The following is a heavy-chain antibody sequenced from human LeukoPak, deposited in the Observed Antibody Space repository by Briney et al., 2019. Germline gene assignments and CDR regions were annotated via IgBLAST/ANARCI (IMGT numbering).Heavy chain of an antibody. CDR2: TSDRGDYT. CDR1: GFTFTSYS. J-gene: IGHJ4*02. D-gene: IGHD2-8*01. Sequence: PGGSLRLSCAASGFTFTSYSMSWVRQAPGKGLEWVSGTSDRGDYTYYADSVQGRFTIPRDSSKNTLFLQMNSLRAEDTALYFCARKAQSNGHYPLDYWGQGTLVTVSS. V-gene: IGHV3-23*01. CDR3: ARKAQSNGHYPLDY.